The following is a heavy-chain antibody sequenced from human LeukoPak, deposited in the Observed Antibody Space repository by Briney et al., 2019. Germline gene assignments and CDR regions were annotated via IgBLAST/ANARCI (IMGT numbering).Heavy chain of an antibody. D-gene: IGHD1-26*01. CDR1: GFTFTSTS. V-gene: IGHV3-48*02. J-gene: IGHJ4*02. CDR2: ISSSTRTV. CDR3: ARARDGSYDY. Sequence: GGSLRLSCAASGFTFTSTSMNWVRQAPGKGLEWISYISSSTRTVHYADSVKGRFTISRDNAKNSLYLQMNSLRDEDTAVYYCARARDGSYDYWGQGTLVTVSS.